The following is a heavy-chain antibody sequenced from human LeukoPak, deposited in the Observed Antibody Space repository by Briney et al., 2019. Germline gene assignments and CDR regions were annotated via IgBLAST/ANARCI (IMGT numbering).Heavy chain of an antibody. CDR2: ISSDCAYI. V-gene: IGHV3-21*01. CDR3: ARDGTGWSRDY. CDR1: GFTFSACS. Sequence: PGGSLRLSCAASGFTFSACSMNWVRQAPGKGLDWVSVISSDCAYIYYADSVKGRFTISRDNAKNSLSLHMSSLRAEDTAVYYCARDGTGWSRDYWGQGTLVTVSS. D-gene: IGHD2-2*01. J-gene: IGHJ4*02.